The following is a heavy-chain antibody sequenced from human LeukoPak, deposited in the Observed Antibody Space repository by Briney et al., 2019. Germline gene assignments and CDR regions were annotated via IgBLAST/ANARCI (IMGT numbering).Heavy chain of an antibody. Sequence: SETLSLTCTVSGGSISSGSYYWSWIRQPAGKGLEWIGRIYTSGSTNYNPSLKSRVTISVDTSKNQFSLRLTSVTAADTAVYYCARQTGSGLFILPGGQGTLVTVSS. CDR3: ARQTGSGLFILP. CDR2: IYTSGST. D-gene: IGHD3/OR15-3a*01. V-gene: IGHV4-61*02. J-gene: IGHJ4*02. CDR1: GGSISSGSYY.